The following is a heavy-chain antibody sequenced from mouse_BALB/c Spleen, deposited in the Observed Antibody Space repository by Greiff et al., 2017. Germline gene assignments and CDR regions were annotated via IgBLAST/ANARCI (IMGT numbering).Heavy chain of an antibody. D-gene: IGHD2-3*01. CDR1: GFTFSSYA. Sequence: EVKVVESGGGLVKPGGSLKLSCAASGFTFSSYAMSWVRQTPEKRLEWVATISSGGSYTYYPDSVKGRFTISRDNAKNTLYLQMSSLRSEDTAMYYCARDGSYAMDYWGQGTSVTVSS. CDR3: ARDGSYAMDY. CDR2: ISSGGSYT. V-gene: IGHV5-9-3*01. J-gene: IGHJ4*01.